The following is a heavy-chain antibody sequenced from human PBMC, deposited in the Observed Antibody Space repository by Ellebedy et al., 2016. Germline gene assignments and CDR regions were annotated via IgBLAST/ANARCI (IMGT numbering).Heavy chain of an antibody. V-gene: IGHV3-23*01. CDR2: ISGSGDDT. D-gene: IGHD1-20*01. Sequence: GESLKISXTATGFAFGNYAMSWVRQAPGKGLEWVSAISGSGDDTYYADSVMGRFTISSDNSKNTLYLQMHSLRVEDTAIYYCARDCIPGAGQDAFDFWGQGTVVTVSS. CDR3: ARDCIPGAGQDAFDF. CDR1: GFAFGNYA. J-gene: IGHJ3*01.